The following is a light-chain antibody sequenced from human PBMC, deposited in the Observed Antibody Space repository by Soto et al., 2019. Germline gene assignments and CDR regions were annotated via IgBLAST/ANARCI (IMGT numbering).Light chain of an antibody. Sequence: DIQLTQSPSFQSASVGDRVTITSRASQGISSYLAWYQQKPGKAPKLLIYAASTLQSGVPSRFSGSGSGTEFTLTISSLQPEDFATYYCQQLNSYLFTFGPGTKVDIK. CDR3: QQLNSYLFT. V-gene: IGKV1-9*01. CDR2: AAS. CDR1: QGISSY. J-gene: IGKJ3*01.